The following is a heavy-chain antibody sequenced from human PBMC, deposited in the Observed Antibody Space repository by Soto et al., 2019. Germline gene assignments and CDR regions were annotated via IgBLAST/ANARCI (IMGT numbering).Heavy chain of an antibody. D-gene: IGHD6-6*01. V-gene: IGHV4-39*01. Sequence: SETLSLTCTVSGGSISSGSYHWGWIRQPPGKGLEWIGSIYYSGSTYFNPSLESRVTISVDTSKNQFSLKLSSVTAADTAVYYRARHDSSSAGIDYWGQGTLVTVSS. J-gene: IGHJ4*02. CDR1: GGSISSGSYH. CDR2: IYYSGST. CDR3: ARHDSSSAGIDY.